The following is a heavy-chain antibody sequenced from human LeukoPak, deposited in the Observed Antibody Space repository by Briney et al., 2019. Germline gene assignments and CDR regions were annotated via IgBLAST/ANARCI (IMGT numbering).Heavy chain of an antibody. CDR2: ISTDGSRT. V-gene: IGHV3-74*01. D-gene: IGHD6-25*01. J-gene: IGHJ4*02. CDR3: VRGTGYLLFDN. CDR1: GFTFSSYW. Sequence: GGSLRLSCAASGFTFSSYWMHWVRQAPGKGLVWVSRISTDGSRTTYADTVKGRFTISRDNAKDTLYLQMNSLTVEDTAVYYCVRGTGYLLFDNWGQGTLVTVSS.